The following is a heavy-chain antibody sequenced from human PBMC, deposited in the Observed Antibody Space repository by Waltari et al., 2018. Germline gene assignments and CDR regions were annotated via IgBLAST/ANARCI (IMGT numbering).Heavy chain of an antibody. J-gene: IGHJ3*02. CDR1: GGSISSSRYY. Sequence: QLQLQESGPGLVKPSETLSLTCTVSGGSISSSRYYWGWIRQPPGKGLEWIGSIYYSGSTYYNPSLKSRVTISVDTSKNQFSLKLSSVTAADTAVYYCARSRSGVLPDAFDIWGQGTMVTVSS. D-gene: IGHD2-15*01. CDR2: IYYSGST. CDR3: ARSRSGVLPDAFDI. V-gene: IGHV4-39*01.